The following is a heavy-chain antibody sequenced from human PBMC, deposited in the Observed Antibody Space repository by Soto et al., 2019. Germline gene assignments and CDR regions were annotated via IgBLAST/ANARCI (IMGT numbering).Heavy chain of an antibody. Sequence: GTSVKVFCKASGYTFTSYGISWVRQAPGQGLEWMGWISAYNGNTNYAQKLQGRVTMTTDTSTSTAYMELRSLRSDDTAVYYCARDQARSSIAAAVFYYYYGMDVWGQGTTVTVSS. J-gene: IGHJ6*02. CDR2: ISAYNGNT. D-gene: IGHD6-13*01. CDR1: GYTFTSYG. V-gene: IGHV1-18*04. CDR3: ARDQARSSIAAAVFYYYYGMDV.